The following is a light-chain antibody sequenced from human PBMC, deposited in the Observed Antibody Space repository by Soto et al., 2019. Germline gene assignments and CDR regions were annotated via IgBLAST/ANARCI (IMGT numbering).Light chain of an antibody. J-gene: IGLJ1*01. CDR3: KSYAGSNTYV. Sequence: QSALTQPPSASGSPGQSVTISCTGSKSDIGIYDFVSWYQHHPGKAPRLIIYEVVQRPSGVPDRFSGSKSGNTASLTVSGLQAADEADYCCKSYAGSNTYVFGPGTKLTVL. CDR2: EVV. CDR1: KSDIGIYDF. V-gene: IGLV2-8*01.